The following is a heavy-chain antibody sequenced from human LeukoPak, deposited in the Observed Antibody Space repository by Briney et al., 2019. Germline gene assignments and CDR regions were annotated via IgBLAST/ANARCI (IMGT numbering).Heavy chain of an antibody. CDR3: ARDLGTMVRGVIRDYIGLDWFDP. J-gene: IGHJ5*02. CDR1: VYTFTGYY. CDR2: INPNSGGT. D-gene: IGHD3-10*01. V-gene: IGHV1-2*02. Sequence: ASVKVSCKASVYTFTGYYMHWVRQAPGQGLEWMGWINPNSGGTNYAQKFQGRVTMTRDTSISTAYMELSRLRSDDTAVYYCARDLGTMVRGVIRDYIGLDWFDPWGQGTLVTVSS.